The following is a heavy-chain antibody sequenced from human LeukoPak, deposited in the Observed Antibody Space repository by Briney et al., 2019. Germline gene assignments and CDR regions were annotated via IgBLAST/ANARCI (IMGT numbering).Heavy chain of an antibody. CDR1: GYSISSVYY. J-gene: IGHJ5*02. D-gene: IGHD2-2*03. V-gene: IGHV4-38-2*01. CDR2: IYHSGST. CDR3: ARHLLDIVVVPAALTPVNWFDP. Sequence: PSETLSLTCAVSGYSISSVYYWGWIRQPPGKGLEWLGSIYHSGSTYYNPSLKSRVTISVDTSKNQFSLKLSSVTAADTAVYYCARHLLDIVVVPAALTPVNWFDPWGQGTLVTVSS.